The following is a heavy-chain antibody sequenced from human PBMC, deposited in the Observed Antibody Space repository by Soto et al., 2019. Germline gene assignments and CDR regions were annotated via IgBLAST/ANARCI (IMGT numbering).Heavy chain of an antibody. CDR3: AADATAWQQMVPSDY. J-gene: IGHJ4*02. D-gene: IGHD2-8*01. CDR2: IAVGSGYT. Sequence: SVKVSCKASGGTFSRYAFQWVRQARGQRLEWIGWIAVGSGYTNYAQRFQDRVTLTRDMSTATTYMELSRLTSEDTAIYYCAADATAWQQMVPSDYWGQGTLVTVSS. CDR1: GGTFSRYA. V-gene: IGHV1-58*01.